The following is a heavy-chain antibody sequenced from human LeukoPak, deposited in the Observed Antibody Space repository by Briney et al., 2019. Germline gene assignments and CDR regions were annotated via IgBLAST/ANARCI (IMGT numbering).Heavy chain of an antibody. V-gene: IGHV1-8*01. CDR1: GYTFTSSD. Sequence: ASVKVSCKASGYTFTSSDISWVRQATGPGLEWMGWMNPNSGNTGYAQKFQGRVTMTRNTSISTAYMELSSLRSDDTAVYYCARVAPYGSGSSDYWGQGTLVTVSS. J-gene: IGHJ4*02. CDR3: ARVAPYGSGSSDY. CDR2: MNPNSGNT. D-gene: IGHD3-10*01.